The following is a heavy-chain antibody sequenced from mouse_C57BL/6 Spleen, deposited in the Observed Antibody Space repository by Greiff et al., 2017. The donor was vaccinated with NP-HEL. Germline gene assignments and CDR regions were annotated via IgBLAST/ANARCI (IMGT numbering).Heavy chain of an antibody. CDR2: IHPNSGST. CDR1: GYTFTSYW. Sequence: VQLQQPGAELVKPGASVKLSCKASGYTFTSYWMHWVKQRPGQGLEWIGMIHPNSGSTNYNEKFKSKATLTVDKSSSTAYMQLSSLTSEDSAVYYCASFTTVGAMDYWGQGTSVTVSS. V-gene: IGHV1-64*01. D-gene: IGHD1-1*01. J-gene: IGHJ4*01. CDR3: ASFTTVGAMDY.